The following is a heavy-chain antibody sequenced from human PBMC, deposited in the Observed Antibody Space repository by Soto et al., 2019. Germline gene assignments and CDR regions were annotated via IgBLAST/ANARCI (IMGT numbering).Heavy chain of an antibody. CDR1: GYTFTGYY. V-gene: IGHV1-2*04. J-gene: IGHJ6*02. CDR3: ARGGLTVVTPGYYYYYYGMDA. CDR2: INPNSGGT. Sequence: ASVKVSCKASGYTFTGYYMHWVRQAPGQGLEWMGWINPNSGGTNYAQKFQGWVTMTRDTSISTAYMELSRLRSDDTAVYYCARGGLTVVTPGYYYYYYGMDAWGQGTTVTVSS. D-gene: IGHD2-21*02.